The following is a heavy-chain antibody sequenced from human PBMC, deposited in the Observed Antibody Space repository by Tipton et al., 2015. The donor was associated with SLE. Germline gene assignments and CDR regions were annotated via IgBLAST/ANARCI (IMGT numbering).Heavy chain of an antibody. J-gene: IGHJ3*02. CDR3: ARVLQSGDAFDI. V-gene: IGHV1-46*02. CDR2: INPGGGST. CDR1: GYTFNSYY. Sequence: QLVQSGAEVKKPGASVKVSCKASGYTFNSYYIHWVRQAPGQGLEWMGIINPGGGSTTYSQKFQGRVTMTRDTSTSTVYMELSSLGSEDTAAYYCARVLQSGDAFDIWGQGTMVTVSS. D-gene: IGHD4-11*01.